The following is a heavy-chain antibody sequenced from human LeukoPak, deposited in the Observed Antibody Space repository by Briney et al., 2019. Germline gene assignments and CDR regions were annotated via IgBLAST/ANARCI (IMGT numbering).Heavy chain of an antibody. CDR1: GFTLSSYW. CDR3: ARDATAHWEY. V-gene: IGHV3-7*01. CDR2: INQDGSGK. J-gene: IGHJ4*02. Sequence: GGSLRLSCAASGFTLSSYWTSWVRQVPGKGLEWVANINQDGSGKQYVDSVKGRFIVSRDNAKDSLYLQMNSLRAEDTAMYYCARDATAHWEYWGQGTLVTVSS. D-gene: IGHD1-26*01.